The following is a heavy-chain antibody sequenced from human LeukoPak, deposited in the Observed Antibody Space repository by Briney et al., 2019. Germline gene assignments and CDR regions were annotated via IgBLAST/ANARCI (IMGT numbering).Heavy chain of an antibody. CDR2: IYYSGST. CDR1: GDSISNYY. CDR3: ARDRLVRQWYLDF. V-gene: IGHV4-59*01. D-gene: IGHD3-9*01. J-gene: IGHJ2*01. Sequence: SETLSLTCTVSGDSISNYYWSWIRQPPGKGLEWIGYIYYSGSTNYNPSLTSRVTMSIDTSMNQFSLKLSSVTAADTAVYYCARDRLVRQWYLDFWGRGTLVTVSS.